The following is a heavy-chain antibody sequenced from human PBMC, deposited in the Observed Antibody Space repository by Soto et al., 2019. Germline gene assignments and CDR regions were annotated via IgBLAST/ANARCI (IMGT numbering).Heavy chain of an antibody. D-gene: IGHD7-27*01. CDR3: VSEALGKGWFDP. CDR1: GGTFNNYA. CDR2: IVPGSGAP. Sequence: QVQLVQSGAEVKQPGSSVKVSCKASGGTFNNYAFSWVRQAPGQGLEWVGGIVPGSGAPTYAQKFKGRVTLIADESMGPAYMELSSLRLEDTAVYYCVSEALGKGWFDPWGQGSLVTVSS. J-gene: IGHJ5*02. V-gene: IGHV1-69*12.